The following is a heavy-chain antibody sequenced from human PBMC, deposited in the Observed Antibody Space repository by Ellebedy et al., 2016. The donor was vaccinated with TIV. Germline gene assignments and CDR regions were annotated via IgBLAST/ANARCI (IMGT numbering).Heavy chain of an antibody. V-gene: IGHV4-30-2*01. J-gene: IGHJ3*02. Sequence: SQTLSLTCAVSGGSVGTGGNSWSWVRQPPGKGLEWVGYIYHTGSTYYNPSLKSRVTISVDKSQNQFSLKLTSVTAADTAVYYCARRYGSTFDIWGQGTRVSVSS. CDR2: IYHTGST. D-gene: IGHD3-16*01. CDR1: GGSVGTGGNS. CDR3: ARRYGSTFDI.